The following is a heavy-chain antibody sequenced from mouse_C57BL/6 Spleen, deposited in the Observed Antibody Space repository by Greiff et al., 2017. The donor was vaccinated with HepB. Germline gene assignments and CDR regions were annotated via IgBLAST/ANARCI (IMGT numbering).Heavy chain of an antibody. Sequence: QVQLQQPGAELVKPGASVKLSCKASGYTFTSYWMQWVKQRPGQGLEWIGEIDPSDSYTNYNQKFKGKATLTVDTSSSTAYMQRSSLTSEDSADYYRSTRGYDNDYYAMDYWGQGTSVTVSS. V-gene: IGHV1-50*01. CDR2: IDPSDSYT. J-gene: IGHJ4*01. CDR1: GYTFTSYW. D-gene: IGHD2-10*02. CDR3: STRGYDNDYYAMDY.